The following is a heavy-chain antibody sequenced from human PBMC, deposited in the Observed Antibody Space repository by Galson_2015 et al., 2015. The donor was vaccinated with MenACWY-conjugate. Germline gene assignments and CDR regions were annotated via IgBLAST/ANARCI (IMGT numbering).Heavy chain of an antibody. V-gene: IGHV1-18*01. CDR3: AREKGYSSSYNYYYYGMDV. CDR2: ISAYNGNT. Sequence: SVKVSCKASGYTFTSYGISWVRQAPGQGLEWMGWISAYNGNTNYAQKLQGRVTMTTDTSTSTAYMELRSLRSDDTAVYYCAREKGYSSSYNYYYYGMDVWGQGTTVTVSS. CDR1: GYTFTSYG. D-gene: IGHD6-13*01. J-gene: IGHJ6*02.